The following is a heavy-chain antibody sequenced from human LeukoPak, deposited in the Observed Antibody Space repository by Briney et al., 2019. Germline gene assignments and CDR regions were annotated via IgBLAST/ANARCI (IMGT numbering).Heavy chain of an antibody. V-gene: IGHV4-39*01. Sequence: SETLSLTCTVSGGSISSSSYYWGWIRQPPGTGLEWIGSIYYSGSTYYNPSLKSRVTISVDTSKNQFSLKLSSVTAADTAVYYCARHGLRYCSSTSCYPLNWFDHWGQGTLVTVSS. D-gene: IGHD2-2*01. J-gene: IGHJ5*02. CDR3: ARHGLRYCSSTSCYPLNWFDH. CDR1: GGSISSSSYY. CDR2: IYYSGST.